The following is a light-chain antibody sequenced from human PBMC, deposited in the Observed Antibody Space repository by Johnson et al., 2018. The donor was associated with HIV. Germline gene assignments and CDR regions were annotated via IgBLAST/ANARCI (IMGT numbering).Light chain of an antibody. CDR2: ENN. V-gene: IGLV1-51*02. CDR3: GTWDSSLSASYV. J-gene: IGLJ1*01. Sequence: QSALTQPPSVSAAPGQKVTISCSGSSSDIGNYAVSWYQQLPGTAPKLLIYENNKRPSGIPDRFSGSKSGTSATLGITGLQTGDEADYYCGTWDSSLSASYVFGTGTKVTVL. CDR1: SSDIGNYA.